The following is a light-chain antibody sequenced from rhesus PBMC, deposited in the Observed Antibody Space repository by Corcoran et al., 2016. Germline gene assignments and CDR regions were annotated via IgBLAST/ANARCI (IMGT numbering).Light chain of an antibody. Sequence: QVILTQSPATLSLSPGERATLSCRASQSVGSSLAWYQQKPGQAPRLLIYGASSRATGSPDRVSGRGSGTEFTLTNSSLEPEDFAVYYCQKYSSSPPYSFGQETKVEIK. V-gene: IGKV3-53*01. CDR1: QSVGSS. CDR3: QKYSSSPPYS. CDR2: GAS. J-gene: IGKJ2*01.